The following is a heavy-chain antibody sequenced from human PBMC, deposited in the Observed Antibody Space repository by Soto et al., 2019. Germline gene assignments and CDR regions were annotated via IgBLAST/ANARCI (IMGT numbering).Heavy chain of an antibody. V-gene: IGHV1-8*01. J-gene: IGHJ6*02. D-gene: IGHD4-4*01. CDR2: LNPNSGNT. CDR3: ACTVTNYYYYGMDV. CDR1: GYTFTSYD. Sequence: QVQLVQSGAEVKKPGASVKVSCKASGYTFTSYDINWVRQATGQGLEWMGWLNPNSGNTGYAQKFQGRVTMDRNPSISTAYMELSSLRSEAAAVYYCACTVTNYYYYGMDVWGQGTTVTVSS.